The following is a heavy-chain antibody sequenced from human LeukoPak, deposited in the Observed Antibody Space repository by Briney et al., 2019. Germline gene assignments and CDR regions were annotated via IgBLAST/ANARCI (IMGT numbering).Heavy chain of an antibody. CDR2: ISAYNGST. V-gene: IGHV1-18*01. J-gene: IGHJ4*02. Sequence: GASVKVSCKASGYTFTSYGISWVRQAPGQGLEWMGWISAYNGSTNYAQKLQGRVTMTTDTSTSTAYMELRSLRSDDTVVYYCARAFSRIVVVITESPLDYWGQGTLVTVSS. CDR1: GYTFTSYG. CDR3: ARAFSRIVVVITESPLDY. D-gene: IGHD3-22*01.